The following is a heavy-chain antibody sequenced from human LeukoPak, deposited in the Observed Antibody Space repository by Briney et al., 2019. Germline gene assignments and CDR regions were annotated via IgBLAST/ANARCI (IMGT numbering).Heavy chain of an antibody. D-gene: IGHD1-1*01. CDR1: GGSFSGYY. CDR3: ARGGRWNRLYDY. CDR2: INHSGST. V-gene: IGHV4-34*01. Sequence: SGTLSLTCAVYGGSFSGYYWSWIRQPPGKGLEWIGEINHSGSTNYNPSLKSRVTISVDTSKNQFSLKLSSVTAADTAVYYCARGGRWNRLYDYWGQGTLVTVSS. J-gene: IGHJ4*02.